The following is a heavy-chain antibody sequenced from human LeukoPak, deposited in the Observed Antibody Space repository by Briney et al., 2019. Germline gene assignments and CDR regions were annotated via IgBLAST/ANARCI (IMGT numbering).Heavy chain of an antibody. V-gene: IGHV1-69*13. CDR1: GGTFSSYA. Sequence: SVKVSCKASGGTFSSYAISWVRQAPGQGLEWMGWISAYNGNTNYAQKFQGRVTITADESTSTAYMELSSLRSEDTAVYYCARGGVTYSGYDSGLLSFDYWGQGTLVTVSS. D-gene: IGHD5-12*01. J-gene: IGHJ4*02. CDR2: ISAYNGNT. CDR3: ARGGVTYSGYDSGLLSFDY.